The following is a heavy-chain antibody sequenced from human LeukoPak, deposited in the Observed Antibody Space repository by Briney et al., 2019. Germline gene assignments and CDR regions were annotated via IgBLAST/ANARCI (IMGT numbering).Heavy chain of an antibody. J-gene: IGHJ4*02. CDR1: GFTFSSYA. D-gene: IGHD2-15*01. Sequence: GSLRLSCAASGFTFSSYAMSWVRQAPGKGLEWVSAISGSGGSTYYADSVKGRFTISRDNSKNTLYLQMNSLKTEDTAVYYCTTSAGGGGRGFDYWGQGTLVTVSS. CDR3: TTSAGGGGRGFDY. V-gene: IGHV3-23*01. CDR2: ISGSGGST.